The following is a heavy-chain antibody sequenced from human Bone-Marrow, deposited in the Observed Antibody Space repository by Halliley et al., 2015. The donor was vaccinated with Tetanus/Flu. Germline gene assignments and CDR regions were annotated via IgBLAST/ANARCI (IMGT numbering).Heavy chain of an antibody. V-gene: IGHV4-4*02. CDR3: ASFNYSVYALDV. Sequence: LGWIGEIHHSGSTNYSPPLKGRVSMAVAKSKNQFPLRMISVTAADTAAYYCASFNYSVYALDVWGQGTTVTVSS. CDR2: IHHSGST. J-gene: IGHJ6*02.